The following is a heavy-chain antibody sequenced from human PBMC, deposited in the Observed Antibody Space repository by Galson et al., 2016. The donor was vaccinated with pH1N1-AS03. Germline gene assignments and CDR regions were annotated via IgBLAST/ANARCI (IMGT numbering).Heavy chain of an antibody. D-gene: IGHD5-24*01. J-gene: IGHJ6*02. CDR2: IDWDDGT. CDR1: GFSLSTGGMR. Sequence: PALVKPTQTLTLTCTVSGFSLSTGGMRASWIRQPPGEALEWLGRIDWDDGTFYSTSLKTRLTISKDTSKNQVVLTMTNMDPVDTGTYYCARTLNYNTGLDVWGPGATVTVSS. CDR3: ARTLNYNTGLDV. V-gene: IGHV2-70*04.